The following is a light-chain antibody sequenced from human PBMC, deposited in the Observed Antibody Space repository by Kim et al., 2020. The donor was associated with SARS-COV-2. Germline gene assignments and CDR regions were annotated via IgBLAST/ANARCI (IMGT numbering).Light chain of an antibody. CDR3: GTWDTSLRIGV. CDR2: DNN. J-gene: IGLJ2*01. CDR1: TSNIGSDS. Sequence: GQKVTISCSGRTSNIGSDSVSWYQHLPGTPPKLLIYDNNKRPSGIPDRFSGSKSGTSATLAITGLQTGDEADYYCGTWDTSLRIGVFGGGTQLTVL. V-gene: IGLV1-51*01.